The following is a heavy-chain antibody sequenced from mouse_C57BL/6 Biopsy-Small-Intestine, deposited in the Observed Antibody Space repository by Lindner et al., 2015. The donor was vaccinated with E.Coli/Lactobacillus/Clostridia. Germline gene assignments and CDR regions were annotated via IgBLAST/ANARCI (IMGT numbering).Heavy chain of an antibody. D-gene: IGHD3-2*01. Sequence: SSSYSFTGLQHGLXVKQSHGKSLEWIGYIYPDNGDTGYNQKFKNKATLTVDKSSSTAYMELHSLTSEDSAVYYCARERDTSGYSWFPYWGQGTLVTVSA. CDR2: IYPDNGDT. J-gene: IGHJ3*01. CDR3: ARERDTSGYSWFPY. CDR1: SYSFTGLQ. V-gene: IGHV1-34*02.